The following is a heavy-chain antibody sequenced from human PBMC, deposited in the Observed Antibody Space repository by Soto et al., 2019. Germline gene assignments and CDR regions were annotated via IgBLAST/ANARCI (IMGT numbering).Heavy chain of an antibody. CDR3: ARTYYDFWSGYPTHHYFDY. CDR2: IYYSGST. D-gene: IGHD3-3*01. V-gene: IGHV4-59*01. J-gene: IGHJ4*02. Sequence: LSLTCTVSGGSISSYYWSWIRQPPGKGLEWIGYIYYSGSTNYNPSLKSRVTISVDTSKNQFSLKLSSVTAADTAVYYCARTYYDFWSGYPTHHYFDYWGQGTLVTVSS. CDR1: GGSISSYY.